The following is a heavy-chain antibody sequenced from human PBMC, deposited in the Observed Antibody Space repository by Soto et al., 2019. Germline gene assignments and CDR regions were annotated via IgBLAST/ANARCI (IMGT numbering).Heavy chain of an antibody. CDR3: ARPMSDSSGYFEYFQH. D-gene: IGHD3-22*01. CDR2: INAGNGNT. J-gene: IGHJ1*01. Sequence: ASVKVSCKASGYTFTSYAMHWVRQAPGQRLEWMGWINAGNGNTKYSQKFQGRVTITRDTSASTAYMELSSLRSEDTAVYYCARPMSDSSGYFEYFQHWGQGTLVTVSS. V-gene: IGHV1-3*01. CDR1: GYTFTSYA.